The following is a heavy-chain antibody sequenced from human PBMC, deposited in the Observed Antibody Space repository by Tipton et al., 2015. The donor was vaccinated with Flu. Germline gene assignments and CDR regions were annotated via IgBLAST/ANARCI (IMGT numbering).Heavy chain of an antibody. Sequence: TLSLTCTVSGGSISSISHYWGWIRQSPGKGLEWIVSIYYSGSTNYNPSLKSRVTISIDTSKNQFSLKLNSVTAADTAVYYCARDLWNDRRAYYYYGVDVWGQGTTVTVSS. CDR3: ARDLWNDRRAYYYYGVDV. CDR2: IYYSGST. J-gene: IGHJ6*02. D-gene: IGHD1-1*01. CDR1: GGSISSISHY. V-gene: IGHV4-39*07.